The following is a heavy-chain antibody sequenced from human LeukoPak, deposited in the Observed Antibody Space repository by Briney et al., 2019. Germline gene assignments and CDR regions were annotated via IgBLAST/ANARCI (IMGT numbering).Heavy chain of an antibody. CDR3: ARQGGYCSGGSCLLGAFDI. CDR2: IYPGDSDT. CDR1: GYSFTSHW. V-gene: IGHV5-51*01. J-gene: IGHJ3*02. D-gene: IGHD2-15*01. Sequence: GESLKISCKGSGYSFTSHWIGWVRQMPGKGLEWMGIIYPGDSDTRYSPSFQGQVTISADKSISTAYLQRSSLKASDTAMYYCARQGGYCSGGSCLLGAFDIWGQGTMVTVSS.